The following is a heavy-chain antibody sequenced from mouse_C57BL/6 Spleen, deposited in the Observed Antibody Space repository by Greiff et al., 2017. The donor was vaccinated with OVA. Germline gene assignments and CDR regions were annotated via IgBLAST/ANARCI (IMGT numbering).Heavy chain of an antibody. CDR2: IWWDDDK. CDR3: ARIAIYGSSYVWYFDV. CDR1: GFSLSTFGMG. D-gene: IGHD1-1*01. J-gene: IGHJ1*03. V-gene: IGHV8-8*01. Sequence: QVTLKVSGPGILQPSQTLSLTCSFSGFSLSTFGMGVGWIRQPSGKGLEWLAHIWWDDDKYYNPALKSRLTISKDTSKNQVFLKIANVDTADTATYYCARIAIYGSSYVWYFDVWGTGTTVTVSS.